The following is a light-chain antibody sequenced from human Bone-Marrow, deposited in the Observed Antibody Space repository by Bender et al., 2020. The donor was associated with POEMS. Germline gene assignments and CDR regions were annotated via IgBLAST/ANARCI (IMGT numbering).Light chain of an antibody. CDR1: SSDVSGFNY. V-gene: IGLV2-14*01. J-gene: IGLJ1*01. CDR3: CSFTSSSSYV. Sequence: QSALTQPASVSGSPGQSITISCTGTSSDVSGFNYVSWYQQHPGKAPKLIIYDVSSRPSGVSSRFSGSKSGNTASLTISGLQAEDEADYYCCSFTSSSSYVFGTGTKLTVL. CDR2: DVS.